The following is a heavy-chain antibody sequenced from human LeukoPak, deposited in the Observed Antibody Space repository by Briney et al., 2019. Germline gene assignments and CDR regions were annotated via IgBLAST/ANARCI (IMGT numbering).Heavy chain of an antibody. J-gene: IGHJ4*02. CDR3: ARGDSMIVVVKGFDY. Sequence: PGGSLRLSCAASGFTFSSYAMHWVRQAPGKGLEYVSAISTNGGSTYYANSVKGRFTISRDNSKNTLYLQMGSLRAEGMAVYYCARGDSMIVVVKGFDYWGQGTLVTVSS. CDR2: ISTNGGST. V-gene: IGHV3-64*01. CDR1: GFTFSSYA. D-gene: IGHD3-22*01.